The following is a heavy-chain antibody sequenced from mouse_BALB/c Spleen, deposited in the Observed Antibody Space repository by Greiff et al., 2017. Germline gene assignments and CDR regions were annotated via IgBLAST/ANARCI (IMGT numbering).Heavy chain of an antibody. CDR3: ARTNWDEAMDY. D-gene: IGHD4-1*01. V-gene: IGHV3-2*02. Sequence: EVQLQESGPGLVKPSQSLSLTCTVTGYSITSDYAWNWIRQFPGNKLEWMGYISYSGSTSYNPSLKSRISITRDTSKNQFFLQLNSVTTEDTATYYCARTNWDEAMDYWGQGTSVTVSS. CDR1: GYSITSDYA. CDR2: ISYSGST. J-gene: IGHJ4*01.